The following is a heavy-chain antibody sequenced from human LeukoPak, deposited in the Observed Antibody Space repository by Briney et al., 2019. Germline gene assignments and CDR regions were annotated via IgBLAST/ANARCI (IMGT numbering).Heavy chain of an antibody. CDR3: ARERARYGDFAY. D-gene: IGHD4-17*01. CDR2: IYYSGST. CDR1: GGSISSYY. Sequence: SETLSLTCTVSGGSISSYYWSWIRQPPGKGLEWIGYIYYSGSTNYNPSLESRVTISVDTSKNQFSLKLSSVTAADTAAYYCARERARYGDFAYWGQGTLVTVSS. V-gene: IGHV4-59*01. J-gene: IGHJ4*02.